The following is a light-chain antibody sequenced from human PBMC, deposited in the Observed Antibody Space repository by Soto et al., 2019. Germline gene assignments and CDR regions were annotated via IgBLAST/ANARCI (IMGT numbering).Light chain of an antibody. CDR1: QSVSSN. CDR2: GAS. J-gene: IGKJ1*01. V-gene: IGKV3-15*01. CDR3: QQYNNWPPWT. Sequence: EIVMTQSPATQSVSPGERATLSCRASQSVSSNLAWYKQKPGQAPRLLIYGASTRATGIPARFSGSGSGPEFTLTISSLQSEDFAVYYCQQYNNWPPWTFGQGTKVDIK.